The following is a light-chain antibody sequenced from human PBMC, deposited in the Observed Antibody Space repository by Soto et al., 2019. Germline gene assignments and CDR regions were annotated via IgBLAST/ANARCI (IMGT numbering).Light chain of an antibody. CDR1: SSDVGGYNY. J-gene: IGLJ2*01. Sequence: QSALTQPASVSGSPGQSITISCTGTSSDVGGYNYVSWYQQHPGKAPKVMIYDVSKRPSGVSNRFSGSKSGNTASLTISGLQAEDEADYYCSSYTSSTTRVVFGGGTKLTVL. V-gene: IGLV2-14*03. CDR2: DVS. CDR3: SSYTSSTTRVV.